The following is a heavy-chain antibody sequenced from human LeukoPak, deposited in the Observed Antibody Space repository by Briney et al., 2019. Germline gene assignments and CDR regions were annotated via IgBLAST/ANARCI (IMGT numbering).Heavy chain of an antibody. Sequence: GASVTVSCKASVYTFTNYHINWVRQATGQGLEWMGWMNPNNGDSGYAQKFQGRVTITRDTSISTSYMELRSLRSDDTAVYFCARTTSFTASGYDYWGQGTLLTVSS. J-gene: IGHJ4*01. CDR3: ARTTSFTASGYDY. D-gene: IGHD6-25*01. CDR2: MNPNNGDS. CDR1: VYTFTNYH. V-gene: IGHV1-8*03.